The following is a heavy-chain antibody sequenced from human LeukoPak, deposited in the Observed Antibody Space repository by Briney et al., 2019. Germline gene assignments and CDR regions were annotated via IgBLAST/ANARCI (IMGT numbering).Heavy chain of an antibody. CDR1: EFTFSSYW. D-gene: IGHD7-27*01. V-gene: IGHV3-74*03. Sequence: GGSLRLSCAASEFTFSSYWMHWVRQAPGKGLVWISRTNSDGSRTTYADSVKGRFTISRDNAKNTLYLQMNSLRAEDTAVYYCARAGLIKGGNYWGYHFDYWGQGALVTVSS. J-gene: IGHJ4*02. CDR3: ARAGLIKGGNYWGYHFDY. CDR2: TNSDGSRT.